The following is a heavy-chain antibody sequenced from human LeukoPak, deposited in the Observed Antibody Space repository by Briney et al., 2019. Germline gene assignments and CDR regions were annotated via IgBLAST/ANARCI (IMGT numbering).Heavy chain of an antibody. Sequence: SETLSLTCTVSGGSISSYYWSWIRQPPGKGLEWIGYIYYSGSTNYNPSLKSRVTISVDTSKNQFSLKLSSVTAADTAVYYCARDPYYSERGGGAFDIWGQGTMVTVSS. CDR1: GGSISSYY. CDR2: IYYSGST. J-gene: IGHJ3*02. D-gene: IGHD1-26*01. CDR3: ARDPYYSERGGGAFDI. V-gene: IGHV4-59*01.